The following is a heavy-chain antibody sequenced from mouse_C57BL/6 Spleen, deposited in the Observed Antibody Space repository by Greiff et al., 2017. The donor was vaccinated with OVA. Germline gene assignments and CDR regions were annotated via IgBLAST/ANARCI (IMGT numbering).Heavy chain of an antibody. CDR3: TTAYYGKDY. CDR1: GFNIKDDY. Sequence: VQLQQSGAELVRPGASVKLSCTASGFNIKDDYMHWVKQRPEQGLEWIGWIDPENGDTEYASKFQGKATITADTSSNTAYLQLSSLTSEDTAVYYCTTAYYGKDYWGQGTTLTVSS. V-gene: IGHV14-4*01. J-gene: IGHJ2*01. D-gene: IGHD1-1*01. CDR2: IDPENGDT.